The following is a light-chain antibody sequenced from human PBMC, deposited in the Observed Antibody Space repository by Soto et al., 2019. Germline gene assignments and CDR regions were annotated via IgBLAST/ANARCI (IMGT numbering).Light chain of an antibody. CDR2: DVS. J-gene: IGLJ2*01. Sequence: QSALTQPASVSGSPGQSITISCTASSSDVGGYNYVSWYQQHPGKAPKVMIYDVSNRPSGVSNRFSGSKSGKTASLTISGLQAEDEADYYCSSYTSSNTRVVFGGGTKLTVL. CDR1: SSDVGGYNY. CDR3: SSYTSSNTRVV. V-gene: IGLV2-14*01.